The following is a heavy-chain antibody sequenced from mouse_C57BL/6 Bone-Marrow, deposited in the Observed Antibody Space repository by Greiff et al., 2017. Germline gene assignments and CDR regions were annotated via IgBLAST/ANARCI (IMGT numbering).Heavy chain of an antibody. Sequence: QVQLQQPGAELVRPGSSVKLSCKASGYTFTSYWMHWVKQRPIQGLEWIGNIDPSDSETHYNQKFKDKATLTVDKSSSTAYMQRSSLTSEDSAVYYCARSYYAMDYWGQGTSVTVSS. V-gene: IGHV1-52*01. CDR1: GYTFTSYW. CDR3: ARSYYAMDY. CDR2: IDPSDSET. J-gene: IGHJ4*01.